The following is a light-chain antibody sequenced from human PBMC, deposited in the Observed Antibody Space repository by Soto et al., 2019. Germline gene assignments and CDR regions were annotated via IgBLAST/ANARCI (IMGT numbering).Light chain of an antibody. CDR3: AAWDDSLNGYV. CDR1: SSNIGSNT. Sequence: QSVLTQPPSASGAPGQRVTLSFFGSSSNIGSNTVNWYQQLPGTAPKLLIYSNNQRPSGVPDRFSGSKSGTSASLAISGLQSEDEADYYCAAWDDSLNGYVFGTGTKVTVL. J-gene: IGLJ1*01. CDR2: SNN. V-gene: IGLV1-44*01.